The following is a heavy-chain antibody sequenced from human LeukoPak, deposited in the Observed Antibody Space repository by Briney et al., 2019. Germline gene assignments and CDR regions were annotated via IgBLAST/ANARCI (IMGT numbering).Heavy chain of an antibody. D-gene: IGHD3-10*01. V-gene: IGHV4-59*01. CDR3: ARFRGNLLYSFDY. CDR2: VYYSGNT. CDR1: GGSITNYY. J-gene: IGHJ4*02. Sequence: PSETLSLTCTVSGGSITNYYWSWIRQPPGKGLEWIGYVYYSGNTNYNPSLKSRVTISVDTSKNQFSLKLSSVTAADTAVYYCARFRGNLLYSFDYWGQGTLVTVSS.